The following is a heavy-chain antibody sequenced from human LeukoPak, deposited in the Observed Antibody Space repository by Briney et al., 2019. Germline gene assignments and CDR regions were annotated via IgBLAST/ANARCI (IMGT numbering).Heavy chain of an antibody. CDR3: ARLNYARSWFDP. CDR2: IYYSGST. Sequence: SETLSLTCTVSGGSISSYYWSWIRQPPGKGLEWIGYIYYSGSTNYNPSLKSRVTISVDTSKNQFSLKLSSVTAAGTAVYYCARLNYARSWFDPWGQGTLVTVSS. D-gene: IGHD1-7*01. CDR1: GGSISSYY. V-gene: IGHV4-59*08. J-gene: IGHJ5*02.